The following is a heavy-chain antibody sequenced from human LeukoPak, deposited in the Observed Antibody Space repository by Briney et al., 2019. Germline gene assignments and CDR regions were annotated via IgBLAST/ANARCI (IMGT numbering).Heavy chain of an antibody. CDR2: IIPIFGTA. J-gene: IGHJ3*02. CDR1: GGTFSSYA. Sequence: SVKVSCKASGGTFSSYAISWVRQAPGQGLEWMGGIIPIFGTANYAQKFQGRVTITADESTSTAYMELSSLRSEDTAVYYCARARSFDFEYCVLDFSAEEVCDAFDIWGQGTMATVSS. D-gene: IGHD2/OR15-2a*01. CDR3: ARARSFDFEYCVLDFSAEEVCDAFDI. V-gene: IGHV1-69*13.